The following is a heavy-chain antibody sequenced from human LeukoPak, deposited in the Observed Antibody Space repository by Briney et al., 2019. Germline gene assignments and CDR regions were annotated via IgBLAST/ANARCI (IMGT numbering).Heavy chain of an antibody. CDR3: ANSPRNTRYFNY. D-gene: IGHD1-1*01. CDR1: GDSIRSYY. V-gene: IGHV4-59*08. CDR2: IYYSGTT. J-gene: IGHJ4*02. Sequence: TPSETLSLTCSVSGDSIRSYYWSWIRQPPGKGLEWIGYIYYSGTTSYNPSLKSRVTISVDTSKNQFSLRLSSLAAADTAVYYCANSPRNTRYFNYWAQGTLVTISS.